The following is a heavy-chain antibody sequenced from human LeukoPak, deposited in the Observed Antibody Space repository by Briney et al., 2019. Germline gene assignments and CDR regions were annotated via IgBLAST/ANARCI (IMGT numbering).Heavy chain of an antibody. Sequence: PSETLSLTCAVSGYSVSSDYYWGWIRQPPGKGLEWIGSIYHSGRTYYDPYLKSRVTISLDTPKNHFSLRLTSVTAADTAVYYCARASFDYGSFDYWGQGTVVTVSS. CDR3: ARASFDYGSFDY. J-gene: IGHJ4*02. CDR2: IYHSGRT. CDR1: GYSVSSDYY. D-gene: IGHD3-16*01. V-gene: IGHV4-38-2*01.